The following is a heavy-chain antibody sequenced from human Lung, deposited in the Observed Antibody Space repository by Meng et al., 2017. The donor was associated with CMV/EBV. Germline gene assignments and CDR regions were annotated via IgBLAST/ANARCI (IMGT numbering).Heavy chain of an antibody. Sequence: SCVVSGIPFSDAWMTWVRQAPGMGLEWVSYISSSGSTIYYADSVKGRFTISRDNAKKSLYLQMNSLRAEDTAVYYCARGEFSWYDNWFDPWGQGTXVTVSS. CDR2: ISSSGSTI. CDR3: ARGEFSWYDNWFDP. CDR1: GIPFSDAW. J-gene: IGHJ5*02. D-gene: IGHD6-13*01. V-gene: IGHV3-11*04.